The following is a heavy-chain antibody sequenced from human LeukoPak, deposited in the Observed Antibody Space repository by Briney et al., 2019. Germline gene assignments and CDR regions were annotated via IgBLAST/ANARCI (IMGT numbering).Heavy chain of an antibody. D-gene: IGHD2-2*01. V-gene: IGHV4-59*01. J-gene: IGHJ4*02. CDR2: IYYSGST. CDR1: GGSISSYY. Sequence: SETLSLTCTVSGGSISSYYWSWVRQPPGKGLEWIGYIYYSGSTNYNPSLKSRVTISVDTSKNQFSLKLSSVTGADTAVYYCARANRPHQLLGFDYWGQGTPVIVSS. CDR3: ARANRPHQLLGFDY.